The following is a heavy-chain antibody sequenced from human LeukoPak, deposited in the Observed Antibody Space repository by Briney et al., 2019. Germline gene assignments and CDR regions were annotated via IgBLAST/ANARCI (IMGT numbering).Heavy chain of an antibody. CDR1: GYTFTSYA. Sequence: ASVKVSCKASGYTFTSYAMHWVRQAPGQRLEWMGWINAGNGNTKYSQKFQGRVTITRDTSASTAYTELSSLRSEDTAVYYCARALWGQYYYDSSGWGYWGQGTLVTVSS. CDR2: INAGNGNT. V-gene: IGHV1-3*01. J-gene: IGHJ4*02. CDR3: ARALWGQYYYDSSGWGY. D-gene: IGHD3-22*01.